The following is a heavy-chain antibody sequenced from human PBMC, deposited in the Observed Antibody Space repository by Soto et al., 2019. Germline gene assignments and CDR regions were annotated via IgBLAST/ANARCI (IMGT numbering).Heavy chain of an antibody. Sequence: GASVKVSCKASGYTFTSYAMHWVRQAPGRRLEWMGWINAGNGNTKYSQKFQGRVTITRDTSASTAYMELSSLRSEDTAVYYCAREGGSSSWYPLYYYYGMDVWGQGTTVTVSS. CDR3: AREGGSSSWYPLYYYYGMDV. CDR1: GYTFTSYA. CDR2: INAGNGNT. V-gene: IGHV1-3*01. D-gene: IGHD6-13*01. J-gene: IGHJ6*02.